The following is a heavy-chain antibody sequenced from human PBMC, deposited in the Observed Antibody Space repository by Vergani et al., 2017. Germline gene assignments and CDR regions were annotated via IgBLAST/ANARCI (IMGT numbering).Heavy chain of an antibody. J-gene: IGHJ4*02. V-gene: IGHV3-23*01. D-gene: IGHD3-10*01. CDR1: GFTFIMHA. Sequence: EVQLLESGGDLVQPGGSLRLSCAASGFTFIMHAMSWVRQAPGKGLEWVSTLSASDRRTHYADSVKGRFTISRDNSKNTLYLQMNSLRADDTAVYYCANGGGYYGSGAWDYWGQGTLVTVSS. CDR2: LSASDRRT. CDR3: ANGGGYYGSGAWDY.